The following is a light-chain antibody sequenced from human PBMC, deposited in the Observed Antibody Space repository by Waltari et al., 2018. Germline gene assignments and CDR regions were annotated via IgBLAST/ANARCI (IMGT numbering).Light chain of an antibody. Sequence: QSALTQPPSASGSPVQSVTIPCPGTSRYLRGYNYVPWYQQPPGKAPKLMIYEVSKRPSGVPDRFSGSKSGNTASLTVSGLQAEDEADYYCSSYAGSNNVVFGGGTKLTVL. CDR3: SSYAGSNNVV. CDR2: EVS. V-gene: IGLV2-8*01. CDR1: SRYLRGYNY. J-gene: IGLJ2*01.